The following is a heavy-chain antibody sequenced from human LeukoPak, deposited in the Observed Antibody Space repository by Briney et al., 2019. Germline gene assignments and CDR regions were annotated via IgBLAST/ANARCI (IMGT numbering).Heavy chain of an antibody. D-gene: IGHD3-22*01. CDR1: GFTFRNYY. Sequence: PGGSLRLSCAASGFTFRNYYMAWIRQAPGKGLEWVSSISSGSSYIYYADSVKGRFTISRDNAKNSLYLQMYSLRAEDTAVYYCARGGVYDSRFDYWGQGTLVTVSS. CDR3: ARGGVYDSRFDY. J-gene: IGHJ4*02. V-gene: IGHV3-21*01. CDR2: ISSGSSYI.